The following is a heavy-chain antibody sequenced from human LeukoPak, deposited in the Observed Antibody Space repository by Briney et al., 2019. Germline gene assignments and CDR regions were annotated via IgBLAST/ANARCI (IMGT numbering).Heavy chain of an antibody. D-gene: IGHD3-3*02. CDR2: IYYSGST. Sequence: SETLSLTCTVSGGSISSYYWSWIRQPPGKGLEWIGYIYYSGSTNYNPSLKSRVTILVDTSKNQFSLKLSSVTAADTAVYYCARSIQPYFDYWGQGTLVTVSS. CDR3: ARSIQPYFDY. CDR1: GGSISSYY. V-gene: IGHV4-59*01. J-gene: IGHJ4*02.